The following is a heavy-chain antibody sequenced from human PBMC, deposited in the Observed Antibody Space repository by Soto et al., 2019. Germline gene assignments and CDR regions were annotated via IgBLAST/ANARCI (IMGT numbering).Heavy chain of an antibody. V-gene: IGHV4-59*01. CDR1: GGSISSYY. Sequence: QVQLQEAGPGLVKPSETLSLTCTVSGGSISSYYWIWILPPPGKGLEWIGDIYYSGSTNYNPSLKRRVTIAVATCKHQFSLKLSSVTAADTAVYYCAREVLTGTIGIYYSCGMDVWGQGNTVTVSS. J-gene: IGHJ6*01. CDR3: AREVLTGTIGIYYSCGMDV. D-gene: IGHD1-7*01. CDR2: IYYSGST.